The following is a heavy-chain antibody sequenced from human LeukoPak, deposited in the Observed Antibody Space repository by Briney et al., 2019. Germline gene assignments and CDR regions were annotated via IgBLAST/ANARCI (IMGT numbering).Heavy chain of an antibody. Sequence: PGGSLRLSCAASGFTFSSYGMHWVRQAPGKGLEWVSAISGSGGSTYYADSVKGRFTISRDNSKNTLYLQMNSLRAEDTAVYYCAKDLLSVGAINVFDYWGQGTLVTVSS. CDR3: AKDLLSVGAINVFDY. CDR2: ISGSGGST. CDR1: GFTFSSYG. D-gene: IGHD1-26*01. J-gene: IGHJ4*02. V-gene: IGHV3-23*01.